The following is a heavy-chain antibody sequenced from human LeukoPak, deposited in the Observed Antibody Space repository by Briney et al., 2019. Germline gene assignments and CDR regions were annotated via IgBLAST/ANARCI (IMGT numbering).Heavy chain of an antibody. Sequence: SVKVPCKASGGTFISYAISWVRQAPGQGLEWMGGIIPIFGTANYAQKFQGRVTIAADESTSTAYMELSSLRSEDTAVYYCARDYRSYYFDYWGQGTLVTVSS. V-gene: IGHV1-69*01. J-gene: IGHJ4*02. D-gene: IGHD3-16*02. CDR2: IIPIFGTA. CDR3: ARDYRSYYFDY. CDR1: GGTFISYA.